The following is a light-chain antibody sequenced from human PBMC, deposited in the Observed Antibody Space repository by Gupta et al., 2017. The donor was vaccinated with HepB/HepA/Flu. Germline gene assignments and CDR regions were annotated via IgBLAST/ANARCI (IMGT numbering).Light chain of an antibody. CDR2: GVS. Sequence: EIVITHSAATLSMSPGERATLSCSASPNISSNLAWYQQIPGQAPRILIHGVSTRATGIPGRCSGSGSGTEFTLTISSLQSEDFAVYYCQQSDNWPTWTFGPGTKVEIK. CDR3: QQSDNWPTWT. V-gene: IGKV3-15*01. CDR1: PNISSN. J-gene: IGKJ1*01.